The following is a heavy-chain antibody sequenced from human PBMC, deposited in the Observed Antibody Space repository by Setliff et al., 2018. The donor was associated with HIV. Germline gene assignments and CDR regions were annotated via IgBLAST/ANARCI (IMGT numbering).Heavy chain of an antibody. CDR3: ARGDQTGYYTTYYYYMDV. Sequence: GGSLRLSCAASGFTFSSYSMYWVRQAPGKGLMWVSRLNSDGRSTTYADSVKGRFTISRDNARNTVFLQMNSLRAEDSAAYYCARGDQTGYYTTYYYYMDVWGLGTTVTVSS. CDR2: LNSDGRST. J-gene: IGHJ6*03. V-gene: IGHV3-74*01. D-gene: IGHD3-9*01. CDR1: GFTFSSYS.